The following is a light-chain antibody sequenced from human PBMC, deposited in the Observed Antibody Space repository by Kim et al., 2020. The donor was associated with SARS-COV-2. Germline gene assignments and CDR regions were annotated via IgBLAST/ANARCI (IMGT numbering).Light chain of an antibody. V-gene: IGLV2-23*02. Sequence: QSALTQPASVSGSPGQSITISCTGTSSDVGSYNLVSWYQQHPGKAPKLMIYEVSKRPSGVSNRFSGSKSGNTASLTISGLQAEDEADYYCCSYAGSSTSYVLFGGGTQLTVL. CDR1: SSDVGSYNL. CDR2: EVS. J-gene: IGLJ2*01. CDR3: CSYAGSSTSYVL.